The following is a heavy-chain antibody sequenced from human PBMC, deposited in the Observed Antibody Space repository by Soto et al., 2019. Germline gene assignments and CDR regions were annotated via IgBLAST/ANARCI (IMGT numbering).Heavy chain of an antibody. CDR3: ARELKYGYYDSSGYYYADYDYGMDV. Sequence: SETLSLTCAVSGGSISSSNWWSWVRQPPGKGLEWIGEIYHSGSTNYNPSLKSRVTISVDKSKNQFSLKLSSVTAADTAVYYCARELKYGYYDSSGYYYADYDYGMDVWRQGTTVTVSS. CDR2: IYHSGST. CDR1: GGSISSSNW. J-gene: IGHJ6*02. V-gene: IGHV4-4*02. D-gene: IGHD3-22*01.